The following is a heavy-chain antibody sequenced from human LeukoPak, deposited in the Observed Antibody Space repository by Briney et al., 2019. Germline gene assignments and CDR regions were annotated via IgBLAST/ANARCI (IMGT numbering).Heavy chain of an antibody. CDR1: GFTFGSYA. V-gene: IGHV3-23*01. D-gene: IGHD1-7*01. J-gene: IGHJ4*02. Sequence: GGSLRLSCAASGFTFGSYAMSWVRQAPGKGLEWVSAISGSGGNTFYADSVKGRFTISRDNSKNTLYLQMNSLRAEDTAVYYCAKDGYPNSAGTTYFDYWGQGTLVTVSS. CDR2: ISGSGGNT. CDR3: AKDGYPNSAGTTYFDY.